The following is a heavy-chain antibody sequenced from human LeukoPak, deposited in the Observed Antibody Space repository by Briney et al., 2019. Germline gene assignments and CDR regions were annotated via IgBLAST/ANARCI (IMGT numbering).Heavy chain of an antibody. CDR2: IIPILGIA. CDR1: GGTFSSYA. CDR3: ASYSYYYGSGSYSSFDY. D-gene: IGHD3-10*01. J-gene: IGHJ4*02. Sequence: GSSVKVSCKASGGTFSSYAICWVRQAPGQGPEWMGRIIPILGIANYAQKFQGRVTITTDKSTSTAYMELSSLRSEDTAVYYCASYSYYYGSGSYSSFDYWGQGTLVTVSS. V-gene: IGHV1-69*04.